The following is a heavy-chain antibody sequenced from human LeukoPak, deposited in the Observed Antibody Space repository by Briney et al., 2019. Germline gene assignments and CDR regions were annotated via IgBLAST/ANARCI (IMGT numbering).Heavy chain of an antibody. CDR2: IIPIFGTA. J-gene: IGHJ4*02. CDR1: GGTFSSYA. V-gene: IGHV1-69*06. D-gene: IGHD6-19*01. Sequence: SVKVSCKASGGTFSSYAFSWVRQAPGQGLEWMGGIIPIFGTANYAQNFQGRVTITADTSTSTAYMELSSLTSDDTAVYYCARGSRTGWYYFDYWGQGTLVTVSS. CDR3: ARGSRTGWYYFDY.